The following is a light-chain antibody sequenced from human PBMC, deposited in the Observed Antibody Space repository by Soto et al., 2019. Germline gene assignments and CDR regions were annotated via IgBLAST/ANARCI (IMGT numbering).Light chain of an antibody. V-gene: IGLV2-14*03. J-gene: IGLJ2*01. CDR2: DVS. CDR3: SSYTSRSTLGV. Sequence: QSALTQPASVSGSPGQSITISCTGTNSDIGGYNYVSWYQQHTGKAPKLMIYDVSNRPSGVSYRFSGSKSGNTASLTISGLQAEDEADYYCSSYTSRSTLGVFGGGTQLTVL. CDR1: NSDIGGYNY.